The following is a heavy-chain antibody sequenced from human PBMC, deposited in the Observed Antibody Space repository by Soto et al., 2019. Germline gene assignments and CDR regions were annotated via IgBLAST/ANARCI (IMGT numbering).Heavy chain of an antibody. CDR3: ARGGYYDSSAYYRPFDY. J-gene: IGHJ4*02. CDR2: MNPNSGNT. V-gene: IGHV1-8*01. D-gene: IGHD3-22*01. CDR1: GYTFTSYD. Sequence: ASVKVSCKASGYTFTSYDINWVRQATGRGLEWMGWMNPNSGNTGYAQKFQGRVTMTRSTSISTAYMELSSLRSEDTAVYYWARGGYYDSSAYYRPFDYWGQGXLVTVSS.